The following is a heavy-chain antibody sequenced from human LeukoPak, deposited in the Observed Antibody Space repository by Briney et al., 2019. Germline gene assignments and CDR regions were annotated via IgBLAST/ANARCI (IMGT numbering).Heavy chain of an antibody. J-gene: IGHJ4*02. D-gene: IGHD4-23*01. CDR1: GFTFSNYA. Sequence: GGSLRLSCAASGFTFSNYAMSWVRQAPGKGLEWVSAISGSSGSTDYADSVKGRFTISRDNSKNTLFLQMNSLRAEDTAVYYCANRGGNPKGSFDYWGQGTLVTVSS. V-gene: IGHV3-23*01. CDR3: ANRGGNPKGSFDY. CDR2: ISGSSGST.